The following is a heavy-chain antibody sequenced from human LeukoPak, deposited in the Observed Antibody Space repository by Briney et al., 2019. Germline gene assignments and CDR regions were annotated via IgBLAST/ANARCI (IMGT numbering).Heavy chain of an antibody. J-gene: IGHJ5*02. CDR2: ISYDGSNK. D-gene: IGHD3-10*01. CDR3: AREGQWFGEQGPNWFDP. V-gene: IGHV3-30*03. Sequence: GGSLRLSCAASGFTFSSYGMHWVRQAPGKGLEWVAVISYDGSNKYYADSVKGRFTISRDNAKNSLYLQMNSLRAEDTAVYYCAREGQWFGEQGPNWFDPWGQGTLVTVSS. CDR1: GFTFSSYG.